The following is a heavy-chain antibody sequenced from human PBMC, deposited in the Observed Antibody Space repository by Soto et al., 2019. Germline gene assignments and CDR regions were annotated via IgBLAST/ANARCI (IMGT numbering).Heavy chain of an antibody. Sequence: ESGPTLVNPTQTLTLTCTFSGFSLSTSGMCVSWIRQPPGKAPEWLALIDWDDDKYYSTSLKTRLTISKDTSKNQVVLTMTNMDPVDTATYYCARTTYYYDSSGYKYYYGMDVWGQGTTVTVSS. D-gene: IGHD3-22*01. CDR2: IDWDDDK. CDR3: ARTTYYYDSSGYKYYYGMDV. J-gene: IGHJ6*02. CDR1: GFSLSTSGMC. V-gene: IGHV2-70*01.